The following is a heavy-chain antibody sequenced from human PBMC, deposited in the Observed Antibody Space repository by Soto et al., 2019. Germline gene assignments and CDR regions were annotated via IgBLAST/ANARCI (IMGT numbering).Heavy chain of an antibody. CDR2: VSSYRGAT. CDR3: ARGYYVCSDYRLARPTLDP. D-gene: IGHD2-15*01. J-gene: IGHJ5*02. CDR1: AGSVGRWYYY. Sequence: SETRCVRWTVSAGSVGRWYYYLTWIRQAPRKGLEWIAYVSSYRGATYYNPSLKSRLTISLGTPMNQFSLKLTSVTAADTAVYYCARGYYVCSDYRLARPTLDPCAPGSL. V-gene: IGHV4-30-4*01.